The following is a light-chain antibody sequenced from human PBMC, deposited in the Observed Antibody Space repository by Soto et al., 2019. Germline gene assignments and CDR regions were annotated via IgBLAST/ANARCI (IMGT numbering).Light chain of an antibody. J-gene: IGKJ1*01. CDR3: QQYGRSWWT. CDR2: GAS. Sequence: EIVLTQSPGTLSLSPGDRATLSCRTSHSVSSSYLAWYQQKPGQAPRLLIYGASSRATGIPDRFSGSGSGTDFTLTISRLEPEDFAVYYCQQYGRSWWTFGQGTKVEIK. V-gene: IGKV3-20*01. CDR1: HSVSSSY.